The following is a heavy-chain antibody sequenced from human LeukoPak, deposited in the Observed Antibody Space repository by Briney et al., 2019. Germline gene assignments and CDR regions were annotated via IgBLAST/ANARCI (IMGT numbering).Heavy chain of an antibody. CDR3: ASATTYCGADCYPLDAFDI. CDR2: INPNSGST. V-gene: IGHV1-2*02. J-gene: IGHJ3*02. D-gene: IGHD2-21*02. Sequence: GASGKVSCKASGYTFTCYYMHWVRHAPGQGLEWMGGINPNSGSTNYAQKFLGRITMTMDTSISTAYMELNRLISDDTAVYYCASATTYCGADCYPLDAFDIWGQGTMVTVSS. CDR1: GYTFTCYY.